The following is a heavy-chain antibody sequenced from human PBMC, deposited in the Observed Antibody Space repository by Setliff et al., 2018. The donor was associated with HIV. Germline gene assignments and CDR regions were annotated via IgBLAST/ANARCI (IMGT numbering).Heavy chain of an antibody. CDR1: GYSISSGYY. CDR3: AVSSGWYRHDY. V-gene: IGHV4-38-2*01. J-gene: IGHJ4*02. CDR2: IYHTGST. D-gene: IGHD6-19*01. Sequence: PSETLSLTCAVSGYSISSGYYWGWIRQPPGKGLEWIGSIYHTGSTYYNPSLKSRVTISVDTSINQFPLKVNSVTAADTAVYYCAVSSGWYRHDYWGQGTLVTVSS.